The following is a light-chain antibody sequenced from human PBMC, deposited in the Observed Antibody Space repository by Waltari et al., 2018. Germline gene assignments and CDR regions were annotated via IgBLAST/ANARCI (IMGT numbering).Light chain of an antibody. CDR1: SSDVGRYNF. J-gene: IGLJ1*01. CDR3: FSYTSSSTRV. V-gene: IGLV2-14*03. CDR2: DVT. Sequence: QSALTQPASVSGSPGQSITISCTGTSSDVGRYNFVSWFQQHPGNAPNLIISDVTNRPPGVSSRFSGSKSCNTASLTISGLQADDEADYYCFSYTSSSTRVFGSGTKVTVL.